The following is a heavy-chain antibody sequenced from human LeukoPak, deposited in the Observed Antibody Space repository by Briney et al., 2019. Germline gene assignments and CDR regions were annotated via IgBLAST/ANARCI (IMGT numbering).Heavy chain of an antibody. CDR3: TLSYGRGFNYYYGMDV. D-gene: IGHD5-18*01. V-gene: IGHV3-13*01. J-gene: IGHJ6*02. CDR1: GFTFSSYA. CDR2: IDTAGNT. Sequence: TGGSLRLSCAASGFTFSSYAMSWVRQAPGKGLEWVSAIDTAGNTYYPGSVKGRFTISRENAKNSLYLQMNSLRAGDTAVYYCTLSYGRGFNYYYGMDVWGQGTTVTVSS.